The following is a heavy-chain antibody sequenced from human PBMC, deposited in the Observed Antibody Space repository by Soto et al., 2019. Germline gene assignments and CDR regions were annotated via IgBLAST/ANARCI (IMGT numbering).Heavy chain of an antibody. Sequence: GGSLRLSCAASGFTFSSYWMSWVRQAPGKGLEWVANIKQDGSEKYYVDSVKGRFTISRDNAKNSLYLQMNSLRAEDTAVYYCARFLWDIVVVVAATKGTDAFDIWGQGTMVTVSS. D-gene: IGHD2-15*01. J-gene: IGHJ3*02. V-gene: IGHV3-7*01. CDR1: GFTFSSYW. CDR3: ARFLWDIVVVVAATKGTDAFDI. CDR2: IKQDGSEK.